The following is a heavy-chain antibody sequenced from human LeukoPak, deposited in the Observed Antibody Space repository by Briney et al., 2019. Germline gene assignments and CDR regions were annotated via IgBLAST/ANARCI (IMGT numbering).Heavy chain of an antibody. D-gene: IGHD6-19*01. V-gene: IGHV4-34*01. Sequence: SETLSLTCAVYGASFGSYYWSWIRQAPGKGLEWIGEVTHSGRTNYNPSLKSRVTISLDTSKNQFSLKLSSVTAADTAVYYCARGSSSGWYADYWGQGTLVTVSS. CDR2: VTHSGRT. J-gene: IGHJ4*02. CDR1: GASFGSYY. CDR3: ARGSSSGWYADY.